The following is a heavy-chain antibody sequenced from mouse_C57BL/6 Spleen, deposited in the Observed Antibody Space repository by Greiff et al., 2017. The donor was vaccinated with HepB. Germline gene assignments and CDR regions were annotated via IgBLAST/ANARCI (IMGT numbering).Heavy chain of an antibody. CDR1: GFTFSSYA. D-gene: IGHD4-1*01. V-gene: IGHV5-4*01. CDR2: ISDGGSYT. CDR3: ARGANWYYFDY. Sequence: EVQRVESGGGLVKPGGSLKLSCAASGFTFSSYAMSWVRQTPEKRLEWVAIISDGGSYTYYPDNVKGRFTISRANAKNNLYLQMSHLKSEDTAMYYCARGANWYYFDYWGQGTTLTVSS. J-gene: IGHJ2*01.